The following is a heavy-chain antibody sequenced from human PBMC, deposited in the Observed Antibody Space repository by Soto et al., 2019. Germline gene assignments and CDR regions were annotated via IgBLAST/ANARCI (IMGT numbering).Heavy chain of an antibody. J-gene: IGHJ6*02. V-gene: IGHV4-31*03. CDR1: GGSISSGGYY. CDR3: ARVLKGNYSNPYYYYGMDV. Sequence: PSETLSLTCTVSGGSISSGGYYWSWIRQHPGKGLEWIGYIYYSGSTYYNPSLKSRVTISVDTSKNQFSLKLSSVTAADTAVYYCARVLKGNYSNPYYYYGMDVWGQGTTVTVSS. D-gene: IGHD4-4*01. CDR2: IYYSGST.